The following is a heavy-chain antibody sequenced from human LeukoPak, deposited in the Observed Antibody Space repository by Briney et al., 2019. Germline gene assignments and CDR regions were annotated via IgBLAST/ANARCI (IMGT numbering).Heavy chain of an antibody. D-gene: IGHD1-26*01. V-gene: IGHV1-2*02. Sequence: ASVKVSCKASGYTFTTYRMDWVRQAPGQGLEWMGWINPKSGATDFAQKFQGRITLTRDTSITTAHMEMNRLTSDDTAVYFCTIDEWELPGYWGQGTRVTVAT. J-gene: IGHJ4*02. CDR2: INPKSGAT. CDR1: GYTFTTYR. CDR3: TIDEWELPGY.